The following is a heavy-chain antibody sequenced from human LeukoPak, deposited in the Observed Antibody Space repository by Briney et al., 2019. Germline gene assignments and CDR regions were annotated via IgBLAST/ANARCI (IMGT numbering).Heavy chain of an antibody. CDR3: AKASWVSSADAVL. CDR1: GFTPCIYT. Sequence: GGSLRLSCVPSGFTPCIYTTRWVRPGPAGGLGWVSSLRGDGGTFYADSVKGRFTLTRDDSWNKVFLHLNKLRVEDTAVYYCAKASWVSSADAVLWGQGTVVTVS. D-gene: IGHD3-10*01. J-gene: IGHJ4*02. V-gene: IGHV3-23*01. CDR2: LRGDGGT.